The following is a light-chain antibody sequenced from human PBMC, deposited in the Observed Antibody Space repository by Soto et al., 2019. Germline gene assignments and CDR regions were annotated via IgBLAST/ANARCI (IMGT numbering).Light chain of an antibody. CDR3: MQALQTWT. J-gene: IGKJ1*01. CDR2: LGS. V-gene: IGKV2-28*01. Sequence: DIVMTQSPLSLPVTPGEPASISCRSSQSLLHSNGYNYLDWYLKKPGQSPQLLIYLGSNRASGVPDMFSGSASSTDFTLKISRVEAEHVGVYYCMQALQTWTSGHGTKVEIK. CDR1: QSLLHSNGYNY.